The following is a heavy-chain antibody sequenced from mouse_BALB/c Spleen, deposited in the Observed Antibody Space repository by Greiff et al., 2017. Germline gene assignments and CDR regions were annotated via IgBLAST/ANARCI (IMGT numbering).Heavy chain of an antibody. CDR3: NPRQLGLRYYAMDY. CDR1: GFNIKDYY. CDR2: IDPENGDT. Sequence: VQLKESGAELVRPGASVKLSCTASGFNIKDYYMHWVKQRPEQGLEWIGWIDPENGDTEYAPKFQGKATMTADTSSNTAYLQLSSLTSEDTAVYYCNPRQLGLRYYAMDYWGQGTSVTVSS. J-gene: IGHJ4*01. V-gene: IGHV14-4*02. D-gene: IGHD3-2*01.